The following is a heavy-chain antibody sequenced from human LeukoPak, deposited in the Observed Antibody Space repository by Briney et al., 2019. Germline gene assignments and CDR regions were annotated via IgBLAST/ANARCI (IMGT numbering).Heavy chain of an antibody. V-gene: IGHV3-15*01. CDR3: TTDLQWLVRDY. D-gene: IGHD6-19*01. J-gene: IGHJ4*02. CDR1: GFTFSNAW. Sequence: GGSLRLSCAASGFTFSNAWMSWVRQAPGKGLEWVGRIKSKTDGGTTAYAAPVKVRFTISRADSKNTLHLQMNMLKTEDTAVYYLTTDLQWLVRDYWGQGTLVTVPS. CDR2: IKSKTDGGTT.